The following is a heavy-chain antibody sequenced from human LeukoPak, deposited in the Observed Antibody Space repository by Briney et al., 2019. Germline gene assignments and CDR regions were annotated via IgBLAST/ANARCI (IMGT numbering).Heavy chain of an antibody. CDR3: ARDRKAGSTSDFDY. CDR2: IKQDGSEK. D-gene: IGHD2-2*01. Sequence: GGSLRLSCEASGFTFSRYWMSWVRQVPGKGLELVANIKQDGSEKFYGGSVKGRFTISRDNAKNSLRLQMNSLRAEDMAVYYCARDRKAGSTSDFDYWGQGTLVTVSS. V-gene: IGHV3-7*01. CDR1: GFTFSRYW. J-gene: IGHJ4*02.